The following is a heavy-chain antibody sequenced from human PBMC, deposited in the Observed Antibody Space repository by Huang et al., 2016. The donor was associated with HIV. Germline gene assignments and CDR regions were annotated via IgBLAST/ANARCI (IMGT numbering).Heavy chain of an antibody. D-gene: IGHD3-10*01. J-gene: IGHJ3*01. CDR2: MNPKSGNV. V-gene: IGHV1-8*01. Sequence: QIQLAQSGAEVKKPGASVKVSCKASGYTFPNYDINWVRQACGQGIGWMGWMNPKSGNVGYTKKFQGRVAILRNSSMNTSYLEVTSLTSEDTAVYYCARGFGINYNHEAFDVWGQGTMVTVSS. CDR1: GYTFPNYD. CDR3: ARGFGINYNHEAFDV.